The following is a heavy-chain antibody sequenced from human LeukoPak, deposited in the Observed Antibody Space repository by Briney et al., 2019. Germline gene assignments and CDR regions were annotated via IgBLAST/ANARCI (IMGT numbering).Heavy chain of an antibody. CDR2: ISAYNGNT. J-gene: IGHJ5*02. V-gene: IGHV1-18*01. Sequence: ASVKVSCKASGYTFTSYGISWVRQAPGQGPEWMGWISAYNGNTNYAQKLQGRVTMTTDTSTSTAYMELRSLRSDDTAVYYCARDPRRRWQLVRYNWFDPWGQGTLVTVSS. CDR3: ARDPRRRWQLVRYNWFDP. CDR1: GYTFTSYG. D-gene: IGHD6-13*01.